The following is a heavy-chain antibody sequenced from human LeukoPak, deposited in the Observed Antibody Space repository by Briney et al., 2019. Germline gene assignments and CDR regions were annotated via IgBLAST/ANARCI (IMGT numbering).Heavy chain of an antibody. CDR3: AKDTANGEAKLLWFGELTP. CDR2: ISWNSGSI. V-gene: IGHV3-9*01. J-gene: IGHJ5*02. CDR1: GFTFDDYA. D-gene: IGHD3-10*01. Sequence: PGRSLRLSCAASGFTFDDYAMHWVRQAPGKGLEWVSGISWNSGSIGYADSVKGRFTISRDNAKNSLYLQMNSLRAEDTALYYCAKDTANGEAKLLWFGELTPWGQGTLVTVSS.